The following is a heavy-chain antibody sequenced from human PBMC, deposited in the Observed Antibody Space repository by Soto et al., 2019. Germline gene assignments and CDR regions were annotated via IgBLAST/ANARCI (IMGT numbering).Heavy chain of an antibody. CDR1: GGSISNYY. J-gene: IGHJ5*02. V-gene: IGHV4-4*07. CDR3: AGYNWNYYFDP. D-gene: IGHD1-7*01. CDR2: MYTSGST. Sequence: SETLSLTCTVSGGSISNYYWTWIRQPAGKGLEWIGRMYTSGSTNYNPSLKSRVTMSVDTSKNQFSLNLRSVTAADTAVYYCAGYNWNYYFDPWGQGTLVTVSS.